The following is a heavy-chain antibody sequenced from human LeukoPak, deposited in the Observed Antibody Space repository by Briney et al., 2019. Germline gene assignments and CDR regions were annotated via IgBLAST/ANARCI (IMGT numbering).Heavy chain of an antibody. V-gene: IGHV4-59*01. D-gene: IGHD5-12*01. CDR3: AVNSGYDYFFDY. CDR1: GGSISSYY. CDR2: IYYSGST. J-gene: IGHJ4*02. Sequence: PSETLSLTCTVSGGSISSYYWSWIRQPPGKGLEWIGYIYYSGSTNYNPSLKSRVTISVDTSKNQFSLKLSSVTAADTAVYYCAVNSGYDYFFDYWGQGTLVTVSS.